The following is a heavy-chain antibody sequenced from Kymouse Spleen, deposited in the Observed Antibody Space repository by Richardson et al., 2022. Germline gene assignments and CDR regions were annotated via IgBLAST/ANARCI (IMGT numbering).Heavy chain of an antibody. D-gene: IGHD3-3*01. Sequence: QVQLVESGGGVVQPGRSLRLSCAASGFTFSSYGMHWVRQAPGKGLEWVAVIWYDGSNKYYADSVKGRFTISRDNSKNTLYLQMNSLRAEDTAVYYCARGAIFGVVIIGFDYWGQGTLVTVSS. CDR1: GFTFSSYG. CDR3: ARGAIFGVVIIGFDY. J-gene: IGHJ4*02. V-gene: IGHV3-33*01. CDR2: IWYDGSNK.